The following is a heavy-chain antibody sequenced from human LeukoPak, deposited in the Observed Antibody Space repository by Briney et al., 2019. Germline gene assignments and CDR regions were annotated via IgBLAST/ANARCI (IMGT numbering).Heavy chain of an antibody. D-gene: IGHD2-15*01. J-gene: IGHJ4*02. CDR1: GFTFSSYW. CDR2: IKQDGSEK. V-gene: IGHV3-7*03. CDR3: AKAPLVVVAATHHFDY. Sequence: GGSLRLSCAASGFTFSSYWMSWVRQAPGKGLEWVANIKQDGSEKYYVDSVKGRFTISRDNAKNSLSLQMNSLRAEDTAVYYCAKAPLVVVAATHHFDYWGQGTLVTVSS.